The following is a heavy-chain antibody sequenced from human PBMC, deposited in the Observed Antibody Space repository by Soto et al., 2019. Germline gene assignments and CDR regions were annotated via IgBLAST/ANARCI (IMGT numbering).Heavy chain of an antibody. J-gene: IGHJ6*03. CDR1: GFTFSSYA. D-gene: IGHD5-18*01. Sequence: GGSLRLSCAASGFTFSSYAMSWVRQAPGKGLEWVSAISGSGGSTYYADSVKGRFTISRDNSKNTLYLQMNSLRAEDTAVYYCAKSAKYSYDQIAYYYYYMDVWGKGTTVTVSS. CDR3: AKSAKYSYDQIAYYYYYMDV. V-gene: IGHV3-23*01. CDR2: ISGSGGST.